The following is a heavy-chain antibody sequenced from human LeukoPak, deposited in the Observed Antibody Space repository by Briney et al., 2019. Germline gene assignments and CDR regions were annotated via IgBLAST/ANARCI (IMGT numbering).Heavy chain of an antibody. CDR2: IYYSGST. D-gene: IGHD4-23*01. V-gene: IGHV4-39*07. Sequence: SETLSLTCTVSGDSISSSSYYWGWIRQPPGKELEWIGSIYYSGSTYYNPSLNSRVTISVDTSRNQFSLKLSSVTAADTAVYYCARDYLGGNPDAFDIWGQGTMVTVSS. J-gene: IGHJ3*02. CDR1: GDSISSSSYY. CDR3: ARDYLGGNPDAFDI.